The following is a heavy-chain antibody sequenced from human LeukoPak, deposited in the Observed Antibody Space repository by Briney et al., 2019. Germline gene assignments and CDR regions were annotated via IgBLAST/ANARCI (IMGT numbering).Heavy chain of an antibody. CDR1: GFTFSSYG. Sequence: PGGSLRLSCAASGFTFSSYGMHWVRQAPGKGLEWVAVIWYDGSNKYYADSVKGRFTISRDNSKNTLYLQMNSLRAEDTAVYYCARSGRSIVGAIDYWGQGTLVTVSS. D-gene: IGHD1-26*01. V-gene: IGHV3-33*01. CDR3: ARSGRSIVGAIDY. J-gene: IGHJ4*02. CDR2: IWYDGSNK.